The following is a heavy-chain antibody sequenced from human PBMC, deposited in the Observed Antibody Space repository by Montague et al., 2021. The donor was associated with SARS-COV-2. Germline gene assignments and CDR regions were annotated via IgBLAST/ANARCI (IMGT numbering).Heavy chain of an antibody. Sequence: SLRLSCAASGFTFSTYAISWVRQAPGKGLEWVSSVTGSGGATYYADSVKGRFTISRDNSKNTVFLHMNSLRAEDTAVYYCARHVGMERVTYGMDVWGQGTTVTVSS. V-gene: IGHV3-23*01. CDR1: GFTFSTYA. J-gene: IGHJ6*02. CDR2: VTGSGGAT. CDR3: ARHVGMERVTYGMDV. D-gene: IGHD3-3*01.